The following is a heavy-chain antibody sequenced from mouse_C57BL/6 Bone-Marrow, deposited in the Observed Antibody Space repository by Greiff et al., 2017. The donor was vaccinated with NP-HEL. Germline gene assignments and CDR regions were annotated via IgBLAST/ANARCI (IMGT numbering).Heavy chain of an antibody. V-gene: IGHV1-80*01. CDR2: IYPGDGDT. CDR1: GYAFTSYW. Sequence: QVQLQQPGAELVKPGASVKISCKASGYAFTSYWMHWVKQRPGQGLEWIGQIYPGDGDTNYNGKFKGKATLTVDKSSSTAYMQLSSLTAEDSAVYFCARVDYGGQGTVITVSA. CDR3: ARVDY. J-gene: IGHJ3*01.